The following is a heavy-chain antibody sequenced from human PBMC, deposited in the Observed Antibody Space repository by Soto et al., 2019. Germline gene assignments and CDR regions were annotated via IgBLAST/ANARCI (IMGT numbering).Heavy chain of an antibody. Sequence: SVKVSCKASGGTFSSYAISWVRKAPGQGLEWMGGIIPIFGTANYAQKFQGRVTITADESTSTAYMELSSLRSEDTAVYYCAMGLAYCGGDCYRTSGNFQHWGQGTLVTVSS. J-gene: IGHJ1*01. CDR1: GGTFSSYA. D-gene: IGHD2-21*02. V-gene: IGHV1-69*13. CDR3: AMGLAYCGGDCYRTSGNFQH. CDR2: IIPIFGTA.